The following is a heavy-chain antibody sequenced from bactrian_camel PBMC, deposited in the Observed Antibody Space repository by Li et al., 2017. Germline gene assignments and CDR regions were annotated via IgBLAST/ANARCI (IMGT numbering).Heavy chain of an antibody. CDR2: IDPDGSA. Sequence: HVQLVESGGGSVQAGASLTLSCTVTSPTSRTSRDYCMGWFRQSHGKDREGVAAIDPDGSATYLDSVKGRFTISKDNAKNTAILRMDSLKSEDTAMYYCAADGRVNCYSGSWTTIKEEFWSPRLWGQGTQVTVS. CDR3: AADGRVNCYSGSWTTIKEEFWSPRL. D-gene: IGHD3*01. J-gene: IGHJ4*01. V-gene: IGHV3S53*01. CDR1: SPTSRTSRDYC.